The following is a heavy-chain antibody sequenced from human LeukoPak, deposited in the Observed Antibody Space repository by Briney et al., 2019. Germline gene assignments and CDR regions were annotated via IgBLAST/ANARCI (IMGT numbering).Heavy chain of an antibody. V-gene: IGHV1-2*02. J-gene: IGHJ4*02. CDR2: INPNSGGT. D-gene: IGHD5-12*01. CDR1: GYTFTGYY. Sequence: GASVKVSCKASGYTFTGYYMHWVRQAPGQGLEWMGWINPNSGGTNYAQKFQGRVTMTRDTSISTAYMELSRLRSDATAVYYCARADSGYDLELDYWGQGTLVTVSS. CDR3: ARADSGYDLELDY.